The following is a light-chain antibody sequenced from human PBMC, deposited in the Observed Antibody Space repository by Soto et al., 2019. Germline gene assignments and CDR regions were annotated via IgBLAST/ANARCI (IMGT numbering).Light chain of an antibody. J-gene: IGKJ3*01. Sequence: EIVLTQSPGTLSVSPGERVTLSCRASQSVSSNYLAWYQQRPGQAPRLLIFGASYRATGIPDRFSGSGSGTDFTLTISRLEPEDFAVYYCQQYSNSPPEFTFGPGTKVGSK. CDR2: GAS. CDR1: QSVSSNY. CDR3: QQYSNSPPEFT. V-gene: IGKV3-20*01.